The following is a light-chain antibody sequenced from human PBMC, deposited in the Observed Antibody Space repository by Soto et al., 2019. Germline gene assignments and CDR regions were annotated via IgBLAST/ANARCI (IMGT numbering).Light chain of an antibody. Sequence: QSVLTQPASVSGSPGQSITISCTGTSSDVGGYNCVSWYQQHPGKAPKFMIYDVSNRPSGVSTRFSGSKSGNTASLTISGLQAEDEADYYCNSYTTSNTRQIVFGTGTKVTVL. CDR1: SSDVGGYNC. J-gene: IGLJ1*01. CDR3: NSYTTSNTRQIV. V-gene: IGLV2-14*01. CDR2: DVS.